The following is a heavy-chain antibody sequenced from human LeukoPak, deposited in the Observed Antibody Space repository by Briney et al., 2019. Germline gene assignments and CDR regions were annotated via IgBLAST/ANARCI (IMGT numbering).Heavy chain of an antibody. D-gene: IGHD5-12*01. CDR2: INHSGST. J-gene: IGHJ4*02. CDR3: ARGRWLRRGFDY. V-gene: IGHV4-38-2*02. Sequence: SETLSLTCTVSGYSISSGYYWGWIRQPPGKGLEWIGEINHSGSTNYNPSLKSRVTISVDTSKNQFSLKLSSVTAADTAVYYCARGRWLRRGFDYWGQGTLVTVSS. CDR1: GYSISSGYY.